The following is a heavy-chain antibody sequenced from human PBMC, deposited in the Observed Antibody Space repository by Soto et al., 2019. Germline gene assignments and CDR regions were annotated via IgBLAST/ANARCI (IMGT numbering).Heavy chain of an antibody. V-gene: IGHV1-2*02. CDR2: INPSSGGT. D-gene: IGHD3-3*01. CDR1: GYTFTGYY. Sequence: GASVKVSCKASGYTFTGYYMHWVRQAPGQGLEWMGWINPSSGGTNYAQKFQGRVTMTRDTSISTAYMELSRLRSDDTAVYYCASLLPWAGYYTGDYFDYWGQGTLVTVSS. CDR3: ASLLPWAGYYTGDYFDY. J-gene: IGHJ4*02.